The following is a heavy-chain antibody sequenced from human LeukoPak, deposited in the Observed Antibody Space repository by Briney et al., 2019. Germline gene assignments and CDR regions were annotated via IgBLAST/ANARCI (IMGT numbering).Heavy chain of an antibody. D-gene: IGHD5-18*01. CDR3: ARRGAALVDRAIDY. J-gene: IGHJ4*02. Sequence: GGSLRLSCAASGFTFSSYEMNWVRQAPGKGLEWVPYIRGSGSTKYYADSVKGRFTISRDNAKNSLYLQMNSLRAEDTAIYYCARRGAALVDRAIDYWGQGTLVTVSS. CDR1: GFTFSSYE. CDR2: IRGSGSTK. V-gene: IGHV3-48*03.